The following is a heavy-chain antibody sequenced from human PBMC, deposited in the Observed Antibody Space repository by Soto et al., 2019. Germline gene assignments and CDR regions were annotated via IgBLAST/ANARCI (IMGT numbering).Heavy chain of an antibody. CDR2: INHSGST. Sequence: PSVTLSLTCAVYGGSFSGYYWSWIRQPPGKGLEWIGEINHSGSTNYNPSLKSRVTISVDTSKNQFSLKLSSVTAADTAVYYCARVRAAAGTSFGACYGMDVWGQGTTVTVSS. CDR3: ARVRAAAGTSFGACYGMDV. CDR1: GGSFSGYY. J-gene: IGHJ6*02. D-gene: IGHD6-13*01. V-gene: IGHV4-34*01.